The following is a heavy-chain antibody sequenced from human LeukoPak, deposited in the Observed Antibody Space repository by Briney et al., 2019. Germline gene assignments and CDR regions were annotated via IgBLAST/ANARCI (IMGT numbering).Heavy chain of an antibody. D-gene: IGHD3-3*01. V-gene: IGHV1-8*01. J-gene: IGHJ4*02. CDR1: GYTFTSYD. Sequence: ASVKVSCKASGYTFTSYDMNWVRQATGQGLEWMGWMNPNSGNTGYAQKFQGRVTMTRNTSISTAYMELSSLRSEDTAVYYCARGLSSVDPFYYDFWSGYYTPDYWGQGTLVTVSS. CDR2: MNPNSGNT. CDR3: ARGLSSVDPFYYDFWSGYYTPDY.